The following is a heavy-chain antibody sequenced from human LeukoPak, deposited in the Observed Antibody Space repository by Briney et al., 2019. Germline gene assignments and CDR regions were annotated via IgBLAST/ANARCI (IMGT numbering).Heavy chain of an antibody. CDR1: GFTFSTYA. V-gene: IGHV3-23*01. CDR2: ISDSGGST. CDR3: ATMYYYGSGSYPPFDY. J-gene: IGHJ4*02. Sequence: PGGSLRLSCAASGFTFSTYAMSWVRQAPGKGLEWVSAISDSGGSTYYADSVKGRFTISRDNSKNTLYLQMNSLRAEDTAVYYCATMYYYGSGSYPPFDYWGQGTLVTVSS. D-gene: IGHD3-10*01.